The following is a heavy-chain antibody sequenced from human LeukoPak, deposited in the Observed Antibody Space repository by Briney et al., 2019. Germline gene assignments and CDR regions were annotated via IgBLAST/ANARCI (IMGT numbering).Heavy chain of an antibody. J-gene: IGHJ6*03. Sequence: GGSLRLSCAASGFTFSSYVMSWVRQAPGKGLEWVSAISGSGGSTYYADSVKGRFTISRDNSKNTLYLQMNSLRAEDTAVYYCARALFGESYYYYYMDVWGKGTTVTVSS. CDR1: GFTFSSYV. CDR3: ARALFGESYYYYYMDV. V-gene: IGHV3-23*01. CDR2: ISGSGGST. D-gene: IGHD3-10*01.